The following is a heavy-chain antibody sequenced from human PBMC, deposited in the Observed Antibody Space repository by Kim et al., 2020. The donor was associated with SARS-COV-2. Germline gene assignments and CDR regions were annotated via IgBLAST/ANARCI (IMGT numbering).Heavy chain of an antibody. Sequence: SYTPSLKSRVSISVDTSKKQLSLKLTSVTAADTAVYYCAARYYANSYFDPWGQGTLVTVSS. V-gene: IGHV4-39*01. D-gene: IGHD1-26*01. CDR3: AARYYANSYFDP. J-gene: IGHJ5*02.